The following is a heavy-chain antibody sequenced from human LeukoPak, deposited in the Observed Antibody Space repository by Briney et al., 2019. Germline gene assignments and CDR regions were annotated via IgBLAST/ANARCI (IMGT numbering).Heavy chain of an antibody. V-gene: IGHV3-21*01. CDR3: ARDLSGYSSSWYYYYMDV. J-gene: IGHJ6*03. Sequence: GGSLRLSCAASGFTFSSHSMNWVRQAPGKGLEWVSSISSSSSYIYYADSVKGRFTISRDNAKNSLYLQMNSLRAEDTAVYYCARDLSGYSSSWYYYYMDVWGKGTTVTVSS. CDR1: GFTFSSHS. CDR2: ISSSSSYI. D-gene: IGHD6-13*01.